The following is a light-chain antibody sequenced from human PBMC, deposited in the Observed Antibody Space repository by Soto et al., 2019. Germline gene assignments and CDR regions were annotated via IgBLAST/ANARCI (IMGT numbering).Light chain of an antibody. V-gene: IGKV1-39*01. Sequence: DIQMTQSPSSLSASVGDRVTITCRASQSISSYLNWYQQKPGKAPKLLIYAASSLQSGVPSRFSGSGSGTEFTLTISSLQPDDFTTYYCQQYYSYSPLTFGGGTKVDIK. CDR2: AAS. CDR1: QSISSY. CDR3: QQYYSYSPLT. J-gene: IGKJ4*01.